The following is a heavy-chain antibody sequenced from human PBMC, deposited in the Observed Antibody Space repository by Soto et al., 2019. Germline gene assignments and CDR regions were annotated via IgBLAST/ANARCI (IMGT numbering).Heavy chain of an antibody. CDR3: ARVESSSWTKLTFDY. CDR1: GYTFTSYY. V-gene: IGHV1-46*01. J-gene: IGHJ4*02. D-gene: IGHD6-13*01. Sequence: QVQLVQSGAEVKKPGASVKVSCKASGYTFTSYYMHWVRQAPGQGLEWMGIINPSGGSTSYAQKFQGRVTMTRDTSTSTVYMELSSLRSEDTAVYYCARVESSSWTKLTFDYWGQGTLVTVSS. CDR2: INPSGGST.